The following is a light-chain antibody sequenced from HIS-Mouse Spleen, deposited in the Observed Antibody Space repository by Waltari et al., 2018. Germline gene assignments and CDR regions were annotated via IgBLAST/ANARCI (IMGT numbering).Light chain of an antibody. CDR3: QAWDSSYSV. CDR1: ALPKKY. Sequence: SYELTQPPSVSVSPGKTARITCSGDALPKKYAYWYQQKSGQAPVLVIYQDSKRPSGIPERFSGSNSGNTATLTISGTQAMDEADYYCQAWDSSYSVFGGGTKLTVL. V-gene: IGLV3-1*01. J-gene: IGLJ2*01. CDR2: QDS.